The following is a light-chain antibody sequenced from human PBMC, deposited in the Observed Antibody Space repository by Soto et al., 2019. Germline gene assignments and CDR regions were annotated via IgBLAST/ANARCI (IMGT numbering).Light chain of an antibody. J-gene: IGKJ1*01. CDR2: LGS. CDR1: QSLLYSNGYNY. CDR3: MQALEART. Sequence: DIVMTQSPLSLPVTPGEPASISCRSSQSLLYSNGYNYLDWYLQKPGQSPQLLIYLGSNRASGVPDRFSGSRSGTDFTLKISRRKAEDVGVYYCMQALEARTFDQRNKVETK. V-gene: IGKV2-28*01.